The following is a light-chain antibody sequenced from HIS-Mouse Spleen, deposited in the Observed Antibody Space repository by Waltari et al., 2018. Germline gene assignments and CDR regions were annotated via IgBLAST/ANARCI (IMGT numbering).Light chain of an antibody. J-gene: IGLJ2*01. CDR1: ALPKKY. CDR3: QVWDSSSDHVV. CDR2: EDS. V-gene: IGLV3-10*01. Sequence: SYELTQPPSVSVSPGQTARITCSGDALPKKYAYWYQQKSGQAPVLVIYEDSKRPSGIPERFSGSNSGNTATLTSSRVEAGDEADYYCQVWDSSSDHVVFGGGTKLTVL.